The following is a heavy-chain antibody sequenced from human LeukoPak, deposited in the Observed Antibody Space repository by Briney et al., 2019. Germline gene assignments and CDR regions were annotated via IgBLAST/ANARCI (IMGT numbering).Heavy chain of an antibody. D-gene: IGHD6-13*01. CDR3: ARTIAAAGSNYYYGMDV. CDR2: IYYSGSA. V-gene: IGHV4-59*01. Sequence: KPSETLSLTCTVSGGSISSYYWSWIRQPPGKGLEWIGYIYYSGSANYNPSLKSRVTISVDTSKNQFSLKLSSVTAADTAVYYCARTIAAAGSNYYYGMDVWGQGTTVTVSS. CDR1: GGSISSYY. J-gene: IGHJ6*02.